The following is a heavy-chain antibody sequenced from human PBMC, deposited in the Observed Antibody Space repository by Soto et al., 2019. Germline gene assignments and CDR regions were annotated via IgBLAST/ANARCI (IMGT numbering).Heavy chain of an antibody. CDR2: IYYSGST. J-gene: IGHJ4*02. Sequence: QVQLQESGPGLVKPSQTLSLTCTVSGGSISSGGYYWSWIRQHPGKGLEWIGYIYYSGSTYYNPSLKSRVTISVDTTKNQFSLKLSSVTAADTAVYYCARESYCSGGSCYYAYVYWGQGTLVTVSS. CDR3: ARESYCSGGSCYYAYVY. V-gene: IGHV4-31*03. CDR1: GGSISSGGYY. D-gene: IGHD2-15*01.